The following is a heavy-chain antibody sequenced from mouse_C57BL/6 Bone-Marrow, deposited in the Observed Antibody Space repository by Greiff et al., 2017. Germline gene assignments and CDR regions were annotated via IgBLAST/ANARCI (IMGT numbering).Heavy chain of an antibody. J-gene: IGHJ3*01. CDR3: ARSPAYYSNSGFAY. V-gene: IGHV1-52*01. D-gene: IGHD2-5*01. CDR1: GYTFTSYW. CDR2: IDPSDSET. Sequence: QVQLQQPGAELVRPGSSVKLSCKASGYTFTSYWMHWVKQRPIQGLEWIGNIDPSDSETHYNQKFKDKATLTVDKSSSTAYMQLSSLTSEGSAVYYFARSPAYYSNSGFAYWGQGTLVTVSA.